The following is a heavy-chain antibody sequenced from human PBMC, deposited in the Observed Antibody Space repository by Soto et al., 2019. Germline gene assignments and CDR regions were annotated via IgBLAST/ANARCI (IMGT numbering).Heavy chain of an antibody. CDR2: ISSSSSYI. CDR3: ARDSQDGIAAAGTLGFDP. V-gene: IGHV3-21*01. J-gene: IGHJ5*02. D-gene: IGHD6-13*01. Sequence: EVQLVESGGGLVKPGGSLRLSCAASGFTFSSYSMNWVRQAPGKGLEWVSSISSSSSYIYYADSVKGRFTISRDNAKNSLYLQMNSLRAEATAVYYCARDSQDGIAAAGTLGFDPWGQGTLVTVSS. CDR1: GFTFSSYS.